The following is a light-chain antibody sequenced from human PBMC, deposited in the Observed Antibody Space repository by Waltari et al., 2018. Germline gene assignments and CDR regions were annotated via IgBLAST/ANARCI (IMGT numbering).Light chain of an antibody. CDR2: GYD. V-gene: IGLV1-44*01. Sequence: QSVLTQAPSASGTPGQRVPISCSASSSNIARNTVNWYQQVPGTAPKLLIYGYDQRPSGVPNRFSGSRSGTSASLAISGLQSEDEGDYYCAAWDDRLSGPVFGGGTKLTVL. CDR3: AAWDDRLSGPV. CDR1: SSNIARNT. J-gene: IGLJ3*02.